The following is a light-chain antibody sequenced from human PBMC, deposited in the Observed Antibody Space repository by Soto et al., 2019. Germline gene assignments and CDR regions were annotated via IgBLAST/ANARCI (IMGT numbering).Light chain of an antibody. V-gene: IGLV2-8*01. CDR3: SSYAASPV. CDR1: SSNIGAYNY. CDR2: EVN. Sequence: SALTRPPSASGSPGQSVAISCTGTSSNIGAYNYVSWYQQHPGKAPKLIIYEVNKRPSGVPDRFSGSKSGNTASLTVSGLQAEDEADYYCSSYAASPVFGGGTKLTVL. J-gene: IGLJ3*02.